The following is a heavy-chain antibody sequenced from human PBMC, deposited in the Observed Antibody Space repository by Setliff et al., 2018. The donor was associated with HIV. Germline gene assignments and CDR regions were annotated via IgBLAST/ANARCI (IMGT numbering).Heavy chain of an antibody. CDR2: LYHAGST. Sequence: SETLSLTCNVSGVSISSHYWSWIRQPPGKGLGWIGTLYHAGSTSYNSSLKRRVTISGDTSKNLFSLKVTSVTAADTAVYYCSRPVSKYFYGMDVWGLGTTVTVSS. J-gene: IGHJ6*02. CDR3: SRPVSKYFYGMDV. CDR1: GVSISSHY. V-gene: IGHV4-59*11.